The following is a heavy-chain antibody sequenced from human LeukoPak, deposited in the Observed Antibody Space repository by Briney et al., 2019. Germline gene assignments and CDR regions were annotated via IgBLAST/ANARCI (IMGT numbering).Heavy chain of an antibody. Sequence: GGSLRLSCAASGFTFSDNYMTWIRQAPGEGLEWVSYISSNGKTIYYADSVKGRFTISRDNAKNSLYLQMNSLRAEDTAMYYCARDYYDSSGLGFYYWGQGTLVTVSS. CDR1: GFTFSDNY. V-gene: IGHV3-11*01. D-gene: IGHD3-22*01. CDR3: ARDYYDSSGLGFYY. CDR2: ISSNGKTI. J-gene: IGHJ4*02.